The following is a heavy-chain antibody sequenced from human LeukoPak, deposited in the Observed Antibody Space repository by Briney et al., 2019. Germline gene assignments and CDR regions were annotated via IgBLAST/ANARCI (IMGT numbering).Heavy chain of an antibody. V-gene: IGHV3-30*18. D-gene: IGHD3-10*02. CDR1: GFTFSSYG. Sequence: GRSLRLSCAASGFTFSSYGMHWVRQAPGKGLEWVAVISYDGSNKYYADSVKGRFTISRDNSKNTLYLQMNSLRAEDTAVYYCAKCSELMAPPGPFDYWGQGTLVTVSS. CDR3: AKCSELMAPPGPFDY. J-gene: IGHJ4*02. CDR2: ISYDGSNK.